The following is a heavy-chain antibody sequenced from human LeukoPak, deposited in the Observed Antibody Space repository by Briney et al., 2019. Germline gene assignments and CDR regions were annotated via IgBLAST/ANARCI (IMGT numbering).Heavy chain of an antibody. D-gene: IGHD3-10*01. J-gene: IGHJ4*02. V-gene: IGHV4-34*01. CDR1: GGSFSGYY. Sequence: PSETLSLTCAVYGGSFSGYYWSWIRQPPGNGLEWIGEINHSGSTNDNPSLKSRVTISVDTSKNQFSLKLSSVTAADTAVYYCARGVGYYGSGTIFPYWGQGTLVTVSS. CDR3: ARGVGYYGSGTIFPY. CDR2: INHSGST.